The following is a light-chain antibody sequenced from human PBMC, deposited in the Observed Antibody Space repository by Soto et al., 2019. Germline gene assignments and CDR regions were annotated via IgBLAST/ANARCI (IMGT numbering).Light chain of an antibody. Sequence: DIPMTQSPSSVSAAVGDRVTITCRASQGIDRWLAWYQQKPGKAPKLLIFGASSLYSGVPSRFTAYGSGTDFTLTISSLQPEDFAIYYCQQADTFPYTFGQGTRLEIK. CDR1: QGIDRW. CDR2: GAS. J-gene: IGKJ2*01. V-gene: IGKV1-12*01. CDR3: QQADTFPYT.